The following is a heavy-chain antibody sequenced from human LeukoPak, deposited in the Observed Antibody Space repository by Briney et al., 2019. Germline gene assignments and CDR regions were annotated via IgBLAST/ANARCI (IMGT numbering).Heavy chain of an antibody. J-gene: IGHJ6*04. CDR3: ARVVNLMRGGDV. Sequence: ASVKVSCKASGYTFTSYGISWVRQAPGQGLEWMGWISAYNGNTNYAQKLQGRVPMTTDTSTSTAYMGQRSLNSDDTPGYYCARVVNLMRGGDVWGKGTTVSVSS. CDR2: ISAYNGNT. V-gene: IGHV1-18*01. D-gene: IGHD3-16*01. CDR1: GYTFTSYG.